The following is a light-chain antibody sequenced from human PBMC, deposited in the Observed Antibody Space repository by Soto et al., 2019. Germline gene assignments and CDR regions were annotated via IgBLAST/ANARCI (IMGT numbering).Light chain of an antibody. CDR3: QQRSNWPFFT. Sequence: EIVLTQSPATLSLSPGDIATRSCRASQSVSSCLAWFQQKPGQAPRLLIYDTSTRATGIPARFSGSGSGTDFTLTISSLEPEDFALYSCQQRSNWPFFTFGPGTQVDIK. CDR2: DTS. V-gene: IGKV3-11*01. J-gene: IGKJ3*01. CDR1: QSVSSC.